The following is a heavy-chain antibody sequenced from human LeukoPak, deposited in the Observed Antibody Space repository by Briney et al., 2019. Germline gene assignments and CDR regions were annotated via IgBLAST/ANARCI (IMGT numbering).Heavy chain of an antibody. D-gene: IGHD3-3*01. CDR2: IYSGGST. V-gene: IGHV3-53*01. J-gene: IGHJ4*02. CDR1: GFTVSSNY. CDR3: ARGDFWSGYYTFDY. Sequence: PGGSLRLSCAASGFTVSSNYMSWVRQAPGKGLEWVSVIYSGGSTYYADSVKGRFTISRDNSKNTLYLQMNSLRAEDTAVYYCARGDFWSGYYTFDYWGQGTLVTVSS.